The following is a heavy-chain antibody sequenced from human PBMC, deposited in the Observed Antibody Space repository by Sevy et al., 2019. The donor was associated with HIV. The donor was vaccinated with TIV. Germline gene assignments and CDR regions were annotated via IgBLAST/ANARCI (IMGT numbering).Heavy chain of an antibody. D-gene: IGHD1-7*01. CDR3: VRVPACGGTSSCHFDY. Sequence: GGSLRLSCAVSGFTFSDHYMDWVRQAPGRGLEWVGRSRNKAKSYTTEYAASVRGRFTVSRDDSKNLFFLQMNSLKAEDAAVYYCVRVPACGGTSSCHFDYWGQGTLVTVSS. V-gene: IGHV3-72*01. CDR1: GFTFSDHY. J-gene: IGHJ4*02. CDR2: SRNKAKSYTT.